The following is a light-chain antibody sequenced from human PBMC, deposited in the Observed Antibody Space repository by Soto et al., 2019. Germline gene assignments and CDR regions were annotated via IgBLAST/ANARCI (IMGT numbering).Light chain of an antibody. V-gene: IGKV1-8*01. CDR2: GAS. CDR1: QDIGSV. J-gene: IGKJ1*01. CDR3: QQYRSPPWT. Sequence: AIRMTQSPSSLSASTGDTVTITCRASQDIGSVLAWYQQKPGTAPKVLISGASNLHGGVPSRFSGSGSGTEFTLTISSLQSDDFATYYCQQYRSPPWTFGQGTKVDIK.